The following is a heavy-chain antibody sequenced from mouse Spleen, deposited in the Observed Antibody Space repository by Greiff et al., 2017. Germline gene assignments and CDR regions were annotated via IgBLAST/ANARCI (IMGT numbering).Heavy chain of an antibody. D-gene: IGHD2-10*01. Sequence: VMLVESGPGLVQPSQSLSITCTVSGFSLTSYGVHWVRQSPGKGLEWLGVIWSGGSTDYNAAFISRLSISKDNSKSQVFFKMNSLQADDTAIYYCARNAYYGNSAWFAYWGQGTLVTVSA. CDR1: GFSLTSYG. J-gene: IGHJ3*01. V-gene: IGHV2-2*01. CDR2: IWSGGST. CDR3: ARNAYYGNSAWFAY.